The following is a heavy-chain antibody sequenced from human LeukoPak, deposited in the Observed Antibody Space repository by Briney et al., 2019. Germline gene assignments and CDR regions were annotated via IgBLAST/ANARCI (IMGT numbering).Heavy chain of an antibody. J-gene: IGHJ6*02. CDR3: AKGLEYYYSGMDV. CDR1: GFTFSSYV. Sequence: GRSLRLSCAASGFTFSSYVMHWVRQAPGEGLEWVAVISFDGSNKYYADSVKGRFTISRDKSKNTVYLQMNSLRAEDTAVYYCAKGLEYYYSGMDVWARGTTVTVSS. CDR2: ISFDGSNK. V-gene: IGHV3-30*18.